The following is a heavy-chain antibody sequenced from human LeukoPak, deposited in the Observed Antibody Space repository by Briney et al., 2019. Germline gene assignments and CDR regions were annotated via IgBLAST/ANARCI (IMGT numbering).Heavy chain of an antibody. CDR2: ISWDGGST. Sequence: GGSLRLSCAASGSTFDDYTMHWVRQAPGKGLEWVSLISWDGGSTYYADSVKGRLTISRDNSKNSLYLQMNSLRTEDTALYYCAKGDYGSGSFQDYWGQGTLVTVSS. V-gene: IGHV3-43*01. CDR1: GSTFDDYT. J-gene: IGHJ4*02. D-gene: IGHD3-10*01. CDR3: AKGDYGSGSFQDY.